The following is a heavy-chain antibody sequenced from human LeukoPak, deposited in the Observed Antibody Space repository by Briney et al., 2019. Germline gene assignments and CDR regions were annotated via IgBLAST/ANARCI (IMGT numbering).Heavy chain of an antibody. D-gene: IGHD6-13*01. CDR2: ISYDGSNK. J-gene: IGHJ4*02. Sequence: PGGSLRLSCAASGFTFSSYAMHWVRQAPGKGLEWVALISYDGSNKYFADSVKGRFTISRDNSKNTLYLQMNSLRAEDTAVYYCAKEPRGSSSRVIYFDYWGQGTLVTVSS. V-gene: IGHV3-30*04. CDR3: AKEPRGSSSRVIYFDY. CDR1: GFTFSSYA.